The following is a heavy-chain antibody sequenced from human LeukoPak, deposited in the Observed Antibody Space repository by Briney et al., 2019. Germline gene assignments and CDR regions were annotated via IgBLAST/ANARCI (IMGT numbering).Heavy chain of an antibody. Sequence: SETLSLTCTVSGGSISSYYWSWIRQPPGKGLEWIGYIYYSGSTNCNPSLKSRVTISVDTSKNQFSLKLSSVTAADTAVYYCAGRTDYYDSSGYHYWGQGTLVTVSS. J-gene: IGHJ4*02. V-gene: IGHV4-59*01. CDR2: IYYSGST. D-gene: IGHD3-22*01. CDR1: GGSISSYY. CDR3: AGRTDYYDSSGYHY.